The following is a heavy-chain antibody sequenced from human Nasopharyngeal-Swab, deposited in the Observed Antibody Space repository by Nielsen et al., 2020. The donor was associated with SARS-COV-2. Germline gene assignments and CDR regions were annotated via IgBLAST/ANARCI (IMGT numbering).Heavy chain of an antibody. D-gene: IGHD3-3*01. CDR3: ATTPRRFLEWFLFDY. CDR1: GYTLTELS. J-gene: IGHJ4*02. V-gene: IGHV1-24*01. CDR2: FDPEDGET. Sequence: ASVKVSCKVSGYTLTELSMHWVRQAPGKGLEWMGGFDPEDGETIYAQKFQGRVTMTEDTSTDTAYMELSSLRSEDTAVYYCATTPRRFLEWFLFDYWGQGTLVTVPS.